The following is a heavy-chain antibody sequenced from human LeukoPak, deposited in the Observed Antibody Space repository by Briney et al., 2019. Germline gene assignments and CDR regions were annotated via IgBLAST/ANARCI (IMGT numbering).Heavy chain of an antibody. CDR2: IKQDGSEK. J-gene: IGHJ4*02. V-gene: IGHV3-7*01. Sequence: GGSLRLSCAASGFTFSSYWMRWVRQAPGKGLEWVANIKQDGSEKYYVDSVKGRFTISRDNAKNTLYLQKNSLRAEDTAVYYCARDPGGVADTAFDYWGQGTLVTVSS. CDR3: ARDPGGVADTAFDY. CDR1: GFTFSSYW. D-gene: IGHD5-18*01.